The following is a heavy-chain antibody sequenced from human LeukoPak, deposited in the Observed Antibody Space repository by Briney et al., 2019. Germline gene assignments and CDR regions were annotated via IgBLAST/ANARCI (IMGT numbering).Heavy chain of an antibody. CDR2: IIPIFGTA. V-gene: IGHV1-69*05. J-gene: IGHJ5*02. CDR1: GGTFSSYA. D-gene: IGHD3-10*01. Sequence: ASVKVSCKASGGTFSSYAISWVRQAPGQGLEWMGRIIPIFGTANYAQKFQGRVTITTDESTSTAYMELSRLRSEGTAEYYCAREKVVRGARWFDPWGQGTLVTVSS. CDR3: AREKVVRGARWFDP.